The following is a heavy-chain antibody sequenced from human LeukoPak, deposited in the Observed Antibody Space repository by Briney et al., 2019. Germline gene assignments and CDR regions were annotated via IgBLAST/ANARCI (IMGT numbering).Heavy chain of an antibody. CDR2: IIPIFGTA. CDR3: ARPTDIVVVPAALGGDAFDI. Sequence: SVKVSCTASGGTFSSYAISWVRQAPGQGLEWMGGIIPIFGTANYAQEFKGRVTITTDESTSTAYMELSSLRSEDTAVYYCARPTDIVVVPAALGGDAFDIWGQGTMVTVSS. CDR1: GGTFSSYA. J-gene: IGHJ3*02. D-gene: IGHD2-2*01. V-gene: IGHV1-69*05.